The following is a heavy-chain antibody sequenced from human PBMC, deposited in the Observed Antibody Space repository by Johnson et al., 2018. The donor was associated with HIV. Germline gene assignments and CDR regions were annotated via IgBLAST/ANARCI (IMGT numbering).Heavy chain of an antibody. V-gene: IGHV3-30*04. Sequence: QVQLVESGGGVVQPGRSLRLSCAASGFTFSSYAMHWVRQAPGKGLEWVAVFWYDGSNKYYADSVEGRFTISRDNSKNTLYLQMNSLRAEDTAVYYCAKGGGSYSDAFDIWGQGTMVTVSS. CDR3: AKGGGSYSDAFDI. J-gene: IGHJ3*02. CDR2: FWYDGSNK. CDR1: GFTFSSYA. D-gene: IGHD1-26*01.